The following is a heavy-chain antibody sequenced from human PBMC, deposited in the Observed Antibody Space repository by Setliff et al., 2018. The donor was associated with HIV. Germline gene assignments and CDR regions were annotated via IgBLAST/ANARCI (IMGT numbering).Heavy chain of an antibody. V-gene: IGHV3-15*01. D-gene: IGHD6-19*01. CDR1: GFTFSNAW. CDR2: IRSKADGGTT. CDR3: AIGYRSGWRFFDF. J-gene: IGHJ4*02. Sequence: PGGSLRLSCAASGFTFSNAWMSWVRQAPGKGLEWVGRIRSKADGGTTHYAAPVKGRFTISRDDSQNTLYLQMNSLRAEDTAVYYCAIGYRSGWRFFDFWGQGTQVTVSS.